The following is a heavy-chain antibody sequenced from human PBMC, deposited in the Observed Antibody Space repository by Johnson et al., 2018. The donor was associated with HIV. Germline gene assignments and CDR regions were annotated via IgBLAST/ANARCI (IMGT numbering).Heavy chain of an antibody. D-gene: IGHD2-2*01. V-gene: IGHV3-9*01. CDR1: GFTFDDYA. CDR3: ARGYCSSTSCYAFFLPFDI. CDR2: ISWNSGRL. J-gene: IGHJ3*02. Sequence: VQLVESEGGLVQPGRSLRLSCTVSGFTFDDYAMHWVRQAPGKGLEWVSGISWNSGRLDYADSVKGRFTISRDNAKNSLYLQMNSLRAEDTALYYCARGYCSSTSCYAFFLPFDIWGQGTMVTVSS.